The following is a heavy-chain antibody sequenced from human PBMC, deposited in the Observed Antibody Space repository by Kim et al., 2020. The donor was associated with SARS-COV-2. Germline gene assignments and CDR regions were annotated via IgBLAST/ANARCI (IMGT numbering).Heavy chain of an antibody. CDR1: GFSFVSHW. J-gene: IGHJ6*02. CDR3: ARDHLYDWYGMDV. Sequence: GGSLRLSCAASGFSFVSHWMSWVRQAPGKGLEWVATINPNGSETYYVASVKGRFIISRDNAKSSLYLQMNSLRTEDTAVYYCARDHLYDWYGMDVWGQGTTVTVSS. CDR2: INPNGSET. D-gene: IGHD1-1*01. V-gene: IGHV3-7*01.